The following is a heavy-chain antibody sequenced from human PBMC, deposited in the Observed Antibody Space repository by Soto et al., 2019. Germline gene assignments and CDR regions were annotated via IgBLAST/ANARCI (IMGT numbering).Heavy chain of an antibody. J-gene: IGHJ3*02. CDR3: AKEMYTYELWGAFDI. D-gene: IGHD5-18*01. V-gene: IGHV3-23*01. CDR1: GFTFSSYA. CDR2: ISGSGVTT. Sequence: SLRLSCAASGFTFSSYAMSWVRQAPGKGLEWVSGISGSGVTTYYADSVKGRFTISRDNSKNTLYLQMNSLRDEDTAVYYCAKEMYTYELWGAFDIWGQGTMVTVSS.